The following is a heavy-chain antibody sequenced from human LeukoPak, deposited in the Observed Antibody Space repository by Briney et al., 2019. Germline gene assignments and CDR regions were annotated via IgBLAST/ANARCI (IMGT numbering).Heavy chain of an antibody. V-gene: IGHV3-74*03. J-gene: IGHJ5*02. D-gene: IGHD1-14*01. Sequence: GGSLRLSCAASGFTFSSYWMHWVRQAPGKGLVWVSRINSDGGNTMYADSVKGRFTISRDNSKNTLYLQMSSLRAEDTAVYYCARTGSLGNWFDPWGQGTLVTVSS. CDR3: ARTGSLGNWFDP. CDR1: GFTFSSYW. CDR2: INSDGGNT.